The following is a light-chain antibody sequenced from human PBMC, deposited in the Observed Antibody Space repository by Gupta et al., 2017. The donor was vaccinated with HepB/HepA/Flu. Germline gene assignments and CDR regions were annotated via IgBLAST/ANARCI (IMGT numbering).Light chain of an antibody. CDR1: QSVSSN. CDR2: GAS. CDR3: QQYNDWPRT. V-gene: IGKV3-15*01. Sequence: EIVMTQYPATLSVSPGERATVSCRASQSVSSNLAWFQQKPGQAPRLLLDGASSRATCIPARFSGSGSGTEFTLPITGLQSEDFAVYYCQQYNDWPRTFGQGTKVEIK. J-gene: IGKJ1*01.